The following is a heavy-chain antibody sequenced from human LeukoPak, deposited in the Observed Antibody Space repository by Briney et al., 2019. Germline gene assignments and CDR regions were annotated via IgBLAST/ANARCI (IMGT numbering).Heavy chain of an antibody. D-gene: IGHD6-13*01. CDR3: TTGLYSSSWYTVTLTTGYYYYYYMDV. J-gene: IGHJ6*03. Sequence: GGSLRLSCAASGFTFSNAWMSWVRQAPGKGLEWVGRIKSKTDGGTTDYAAPVEGRFTISRDDSKNTLYLQMNSLKTEDTAVYYCTTGLYSSSWYTVTLTTGYYYYYYMDVWGKGTTVTVSS. CDR1: GFTFSNAW. V-gene: IGHV3-15*01. CDR2: IKSKTDGGTT.